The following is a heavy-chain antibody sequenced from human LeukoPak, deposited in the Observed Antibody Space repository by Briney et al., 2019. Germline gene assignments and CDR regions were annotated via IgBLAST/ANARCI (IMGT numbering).Heavy chain of an antibody. CDR3: AKVANSGWYNFDY. V-gene: IGHV3-30*18. CDR1: GFTFFSYG. D-gene: IGHD6-19*01. J-gene: IGHJ4*02. Sequence: GGSLRLSCAASGFTFFSYGIHWVRQAPGKGLEWVAVISYDGSNKYYADSVKGGFTISRDNFKNTLYLQMNSLRAEDTAVYYCAKVANSGWYNFDYWGQGTLVTVSS. CDR2: ISYDGSNK.